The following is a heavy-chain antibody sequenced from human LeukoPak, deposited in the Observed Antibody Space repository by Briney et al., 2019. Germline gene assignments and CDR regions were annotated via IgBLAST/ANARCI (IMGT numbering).Heavy chain of an antibody. J-gene: IGHJ4*02. Sequence: PGGTLRLSCAASGFSFTSGMSWVRQAPGRGLEWVSGIGGGEGRTYYADSLKGRFTISRDISKTTLYLQINSLTADDTAVYYCAKDSHSGFFDYWGQGTLVTVS. CDR1: GFSFTSG. D-gene: IGHD3-22*01. V-gene: IGHV3-23*01. CDR2: IGGGEGRT. CDR3: AKDSHSGFFDY.